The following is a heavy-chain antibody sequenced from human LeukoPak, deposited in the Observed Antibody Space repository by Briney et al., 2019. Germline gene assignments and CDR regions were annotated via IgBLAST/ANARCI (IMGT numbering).Heavy chain of an antibody. CDR1: GFTVSSNY. CDR2: IKQDGSEK. V-gene: IGHV3-7*04. J-gene: IGHJ3*01. D-gene: IGHD3-3*01. Sequence: PGGSLRLSCAASGFTVSSNYMSWVRQAPGKGLEWVANIKQDGSEKYYVDSVKGRFTISRDNAKNSLYLQMNSLRAEDTAVYYCARVWSGFDVWGQGTMVTVSS. CDR3: ARVWSGFDV.